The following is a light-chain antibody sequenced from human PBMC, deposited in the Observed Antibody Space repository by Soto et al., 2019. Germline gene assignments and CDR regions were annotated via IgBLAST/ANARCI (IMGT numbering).Light chain of an antibody. V-gene: IGLV2-8*01. CDR1: SSDVGGYNY. Sequence: QSALTQPPSASGSPGQSVTISCTGTSSDVGGYNYVSWYQQHPGKAPKLMIYEVTKRPSGVPDRFSGSKSGNTASLTVSGLRADDEADYYCSSYAGSNNLLFGGGTQLTVL. CDR3: SSYAGSNNLL. J-gene: IGLJ7*01. CDR2: EVT.